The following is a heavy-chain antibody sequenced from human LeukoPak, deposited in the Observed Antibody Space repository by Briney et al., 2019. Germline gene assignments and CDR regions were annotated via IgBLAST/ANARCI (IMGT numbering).Heavy chain of an antibody. CDR2: ISGSGGST. Sequence: GGSLRLSCAASGLTFSSDYMRWVRQPPGKGLEWVSTISGSGGSTDYADSVKGRFTISRDNSKNTLYLQMNSLRAEDTAVYYCAKRDGVFWGQGTLVTVSS. D-gene: IGHD2-8*01. V-gene: IGHV3-23*01. CDR3: AKRDGVF. J-gene: IGHJ4*02. CDR1: GLTFSSDY.